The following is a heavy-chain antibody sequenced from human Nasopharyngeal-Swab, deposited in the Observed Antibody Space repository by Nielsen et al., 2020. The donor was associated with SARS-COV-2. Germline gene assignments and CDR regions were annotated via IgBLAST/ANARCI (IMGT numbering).Heavy chain of an antibody. D-gene: IGHD3-22*01. CDR2: IWYDGSNK. Sequence: VRQMPGKGLEWVAVIWYDGSNKYYADSVKGRFTISRDNSKNTLYLQMNSLRAEDTAVYYCARDLSYYDSVGAFDIWGQGTTVTVSS. CDR3: ARDLSYYDSVGAFDI. J-gene: IGHJ3*02. V-gene: IGHV3-33*01.